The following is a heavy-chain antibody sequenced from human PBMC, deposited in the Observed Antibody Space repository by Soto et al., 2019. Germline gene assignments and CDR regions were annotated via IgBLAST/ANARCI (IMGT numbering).Heavy chain of an antibody. CDR1: GYTFTSYG. J-gene: IGHJ6*02. D-gene: IGHD3-16*01. CDR3: ASDWGMATMTRGNYYYYGMDV. Sequence: ASVNVSCKASGYTFTSYGISWVRQVRGQGLEWMGWISAYNGNTIYAQKLQGGVTMTTETSTSTAYMELRSLRSDDTAVYYCASDWGMATMTRGNYYYYGMDVWGQGTTVTVSS. V-gene: IGHV1-18*04. CDR2: ISAYNGNT.